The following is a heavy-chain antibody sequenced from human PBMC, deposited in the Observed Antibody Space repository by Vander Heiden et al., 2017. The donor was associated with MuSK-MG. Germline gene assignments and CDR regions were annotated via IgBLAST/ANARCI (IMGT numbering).Heavy chain of an antibody. CDR2: ISSSSSYI. D-gene: IGHD3-9*01. V-gene: IGHV3-21*01. Sequence: VQLVESGGGLVKPGGSLRLSCAASGFTFRSYSMNWVRQAPGKGLEWFSSISSSSSYIYYADSVKGRFTISRDNAKNSLYLQMNSLRAEDTAVYYCARDYYDILTGYSAFDYWGQGTLVTVSS. CDR3: ARDYYDILTGYSAFDY. J-gene: IGHJ4*02. CDR1: GFTFRSYS.